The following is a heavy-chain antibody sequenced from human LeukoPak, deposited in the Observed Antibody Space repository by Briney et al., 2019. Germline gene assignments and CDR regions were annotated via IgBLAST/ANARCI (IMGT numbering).Heavy chain of an antibody. J-gene: IGHJ4*02. CDR3: AKTYYYDSSGYYEFHY. CDR1: GFTFSSYG. D-gene: IGHD3-22*01. CDR2: ISYDGSNK. Sequence: GGSLRLSCAASGFTFSSYGMHWVRQAPGKGLEWVAVISYDGSNKYYADSVKGRFTISRDNSKNTLYLQMNSLRAEDTAVYYCAKTYYYDSSGYYEFHYWGQGTLVTVSS. V-gene: IGHV3-30*18.